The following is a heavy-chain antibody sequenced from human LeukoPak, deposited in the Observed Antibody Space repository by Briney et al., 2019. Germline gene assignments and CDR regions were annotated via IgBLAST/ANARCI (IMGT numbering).Heavy chain of an antibody. CDR3: ARGGDGFPGDSFDI. J-gene: IGHJ3*02. CDR2: ISGSSSYI. CDR1: GFTFSSYS. Sequence: GGSLRLSCAASGFTFSSYSMNWVRQAPGKGLEWVSSISGSSSYIYYADSVKGRFTISRDNAKKSLYMQMNSLRAEDTAVYYCARGGDGFPGDSFDIWGQGTMVTVSS. V-gene: IGHV3-21*01. D-gene: IGHD5-24*01.